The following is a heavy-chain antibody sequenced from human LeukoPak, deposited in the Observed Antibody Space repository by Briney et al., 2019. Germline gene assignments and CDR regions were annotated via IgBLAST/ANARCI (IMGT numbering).Heavy chain of an antibody. CDR3: ARDLISGDYTFDY. V-gene: IGHV3-48*02. D-gene: IGHD4-11*01. Sequence: GGSLRLSCAASGFPFSSFSMNWVRQAPGKGLEWVSYISSTSSSIYYADSVKGRFTVSRDNAEDSLYLQMNSLRDEDTAVYYCARDLISGDYTFDYWGQGALVTVSS. CDR2: ISSTSSSI. CDR1: GFPFSSFS. J-gene: IGHJ4*02.